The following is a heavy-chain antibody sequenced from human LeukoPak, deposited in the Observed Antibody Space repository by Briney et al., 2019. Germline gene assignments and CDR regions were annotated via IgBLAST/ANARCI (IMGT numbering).Heavy chain of an antibody. J-gene: IGHJ5*02. V-gene: IGHV3-23*01. Sequence: GGSLRLSCAASGLTFSRYALSWVRQAPGKGLEWVSAISGSGGITYYADSVKGRFTISRDNSKNTLYLQMNSLRAEDTAVYYCAKQTADFWSGTWIESWFDPWGQGTLVTVSS. CDR1: GLTFSRYA. CDR2: ISGSGGIT. CDR3: AKQTADFWSGTWIESWFDP. D-gene: IGHD3-3*01.